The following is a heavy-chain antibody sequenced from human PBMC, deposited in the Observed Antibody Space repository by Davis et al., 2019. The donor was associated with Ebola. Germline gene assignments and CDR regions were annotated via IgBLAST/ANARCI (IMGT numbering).Heavy chain of an antibody. CDR1: GFTFSSYW. Sequence: PGGSLRLSCAASGFTFSSYWMSWVRQAPGKGLEWVANIKQDGSEKYYVDSVKGRFTISRDNSKNTLYLQMNSLRAEDTAVYYCARDQLQLWLRGGMDVWGQGTTVTVSS. J-gene: IGHJ6*02. V-gene: IGHV3-7*01. CDR3: ARDQLQLWLRGGMDV. CDR2: IKQDGSEK. D-gene: IGHD5-18*01.